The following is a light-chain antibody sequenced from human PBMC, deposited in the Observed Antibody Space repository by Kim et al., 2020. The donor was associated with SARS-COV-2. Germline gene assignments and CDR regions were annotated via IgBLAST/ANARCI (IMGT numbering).Light chain of an antibody. CDR3: NSRDSRGKHLEV. CDR2: GKN. V-gene: IGLV3-19*01. Sequence: SSELTQDPAVSVALGQTVRITCQGDSLRSYYASWYQQKPGQAPVLVIYGKNNRPSGIPVRFSGSSSGNTAYLTITGAQAEDEADYYCNSRDSRGKHLEVF. J-gene: IGLJ2*01. CDR1: SLRSYY.